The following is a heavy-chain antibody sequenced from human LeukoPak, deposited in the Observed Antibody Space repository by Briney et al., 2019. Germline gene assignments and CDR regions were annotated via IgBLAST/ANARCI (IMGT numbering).Heavy chain of an antibody. Sequence: SETLSLTCAVYGGSFSGYYWSWIRQPPGKGLEWIGEINHSGSTNYNPSPKSRVTISVDTSKNQFSLKLSSVTAADTAVYYCARGGGLRITIFGVVRTYYYMDVWGKGTTVTVSS. CDR2: INHSGST. CDR3: ARGGGLRITIFGVVRTYYYMDV. V-gene: IGHV4-34*01. D-gene: IGHD3-3*01. J-gene: IGHJ6*03. CDR1: GGSFSGYY.